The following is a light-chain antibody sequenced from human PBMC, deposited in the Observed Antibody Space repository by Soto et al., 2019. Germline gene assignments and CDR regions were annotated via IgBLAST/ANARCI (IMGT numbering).Light chain of an antibody. J-gene: IGKJ4*01. CDR1: QSVSIN. CDR3: QQRSNWTLT. V-gene: IGKV3-15*01. CDR2: GAS. Sequence: EVVMTQSPATLSVSPGERATLSCRASQSVSINLAWYQQKPGQAPRLLIYGASTRGTGIPARLSGSRSGTAFTLNISSIEHEDFAVYYCQQRSNWTLTFGGGTKVDIK.